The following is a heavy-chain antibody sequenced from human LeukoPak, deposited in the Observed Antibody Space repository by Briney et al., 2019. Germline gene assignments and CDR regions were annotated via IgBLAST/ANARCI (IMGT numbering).Heavy chain of an antibody. CDR1: GYTFTGYY. V-gene: IGHV1-18*04. D-gene: IGHD2-2*01. CDR3: ARDRVFDCSSTSCSFPAY. CDR2: ISAYNGNT. Sequence: ASVKVSCKASGYTFTGYYMHWVRQAPGQGLEWMGWISAYNGNTNYAQKLQGRVTMTTDTSTSTAYMELRSLRSDDTAVYYCARDRVFDCSSTSCSFPAYWGQGTLVTVSS. J-gene: IGHJ4*02.